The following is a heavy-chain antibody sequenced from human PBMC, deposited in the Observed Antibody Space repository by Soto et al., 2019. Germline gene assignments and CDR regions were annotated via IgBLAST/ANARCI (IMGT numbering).Heavy chain of an antibody. CDR2: IYYSGST. J-gene: IGHJ6*02. CDR1: GGSISSGGYY. V-gene: IGHV4-31*01. Sequence: QVQLQESGPGLVKPSQTLSLTCTVSGGSISSGGYYWSWIRQHPGKGLEWIGYIYYSGSTYYNPXXXXXXXXXXXXSKNQFSLKLSSVTAADTAVYYCAREVRGGGMDVWGQGTTVTVSS. CDR3: AREVRGGGMDV. D-gene: IGHD3-10*01.